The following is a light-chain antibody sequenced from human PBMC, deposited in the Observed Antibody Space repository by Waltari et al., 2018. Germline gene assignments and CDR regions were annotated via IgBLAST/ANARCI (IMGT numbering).Light chain of an antibody. CDR1: SSNIGSNS. Sequence: QSVLTQPPSASGTPGQRVTIFCSGRSSNIGSNSVNWYQQLPGTAPKLLMYGNDQRPSGVPELFSVSKSGTSASLAIRGLQSEDDADYYCEAWDDSLNGPVFGGWTKLTVL. J-gene: IGLJ2*01. CDR3: EAWDDSLNGPV. CDR2: GND. V-gene: IGLV1-44*01.